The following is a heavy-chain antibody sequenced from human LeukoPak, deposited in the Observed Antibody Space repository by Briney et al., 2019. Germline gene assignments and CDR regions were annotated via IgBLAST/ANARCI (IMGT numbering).Heavy chain of an antibody. V-gene: IGHV3-53*01. Sequence: GGSLRLSCAASGFTVSSNYMSWVRQAPGKGLEWVSVIYSGGSTYYADSVKGRFAISRDNAKNSLYLQMNSLRAEDTAVYYCATIRYSSGWERYFDSWGQGTLVTVSS. D-gene: IGHD6-19*01. CDR2: IYSGGST. CDR3: ATIRYSSGWERYFDS. CDR1: GFTVSSNY. J-gene: IGHJ4*02.